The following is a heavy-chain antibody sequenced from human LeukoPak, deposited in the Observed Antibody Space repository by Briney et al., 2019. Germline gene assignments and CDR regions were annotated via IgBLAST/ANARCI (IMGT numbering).Heavy chain of an antibody. CDR3: ARSSYDILTGYYFDY. V-gene: IGHV4-4*02. D-gene: IGHD3-9*01. J-gene: IGHJ4*02. Sequence: SETLSLTCAVSGGSISSSNWWNWVRQPPGKGLEWIGEIHHSGNTNYNPSLKSRVTISADKSKNQFSLILSSVTAADTAVYYCARSSYDILTGYYFDYWGQGTLVTVSS. CDR1: GGSISSSNW. CDR2: IHHSGNT.